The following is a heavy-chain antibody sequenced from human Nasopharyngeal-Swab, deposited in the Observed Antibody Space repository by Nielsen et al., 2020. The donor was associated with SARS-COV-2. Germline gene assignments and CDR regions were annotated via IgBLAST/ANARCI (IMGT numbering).Heavy chain of an antibody. J-gene: IGHJ4*02. D-gene: IGHD1-20*01. CDR1: GFTVTNNY. CDR2: IYASGDT. Sequence: GESLKISCAASGFTVTNNYMTWVRQVPGKGLEWISHIYASGDTHTADAVKGRFTIYRDSSENTLYLKMNNLTPDDTATYYCAAPLTGLHYWGQGTLVTVSS. CDR3: AAPLTGLHY. V-gene: IGHV3-53*01.